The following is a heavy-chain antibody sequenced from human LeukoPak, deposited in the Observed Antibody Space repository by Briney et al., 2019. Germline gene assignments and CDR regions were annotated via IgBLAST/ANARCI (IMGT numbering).Heavy chain of an antibody. D-gene: IGHD3-3*01. CDR1: GGTFSSYA. CDR3: ARGPLDFWSGYYSGNNWFDP. V-gene: IGHV1-69*13. CDR2: IIPIFGTA. J-gene: IGHJ5*02. Sequence: ASVKVSCKASGGTFSSYAISWVRQAPGQGLEWMGGIIPIFGTANYAQKFQGRVTITADESTSTAYMELSSLRSEDTAVYYCARGPLDFWSGYYSGNNWFDPWGQGTLVTVSS.